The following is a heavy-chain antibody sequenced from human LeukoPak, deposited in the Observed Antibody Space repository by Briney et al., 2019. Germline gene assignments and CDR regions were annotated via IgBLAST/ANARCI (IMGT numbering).Heavy chain of an antibody. V-gene: IGHV4-30-2*01. J-gene: IGHJ4*02. CDR2: IYHSGST. D-gene: IGHD6-13*01. Sequence: SETLSLTCAVSGVSISSGGYSWSWLRQPPGKGLEWIVYIYHSGSTYYNPSLKSRVTISVDRSKNQFSLKLSSVTAADTAVYYCARGLSVVAAADLYFDYWGQGTLVTVSS. CDR3: ARGLSVVAAADLYFDY. CDR1: GVSISSGGYS.